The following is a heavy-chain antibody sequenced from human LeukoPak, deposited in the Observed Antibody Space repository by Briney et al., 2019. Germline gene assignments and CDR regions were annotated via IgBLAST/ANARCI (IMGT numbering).Heavy chain of an antibody. V-gene: IGHV3-7*03. CDR3: TRDPLRRFDY. J-gene: IGHJ4*02. CDR2: IKEDGSEK. D-gene: IGHD3-9*01. Sequence: GGSLRLSCTASGFTFSNYWMSWVRQAPGKGLEWVANIKEDGSEKYHVDSVKGRFTISRDNGKNSLYLQMNSLRAEDTAVYYCTRDPLRRFDYWGQGTLVTVSS. CDR1: GFTFSNYW.